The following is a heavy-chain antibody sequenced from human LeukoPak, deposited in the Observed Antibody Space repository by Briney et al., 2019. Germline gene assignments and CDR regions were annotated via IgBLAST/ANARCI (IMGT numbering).Heavy chain of an antibody. V-gene: IGHV3-30*01. CDR1: GFTFSSYA. CDR2: ISYDGGNK. CDR3: ARDSSGLPGY. Sequence: GGSLRLSCAASGFTFSSYAMHWVRQAPGKGLEWVAVISYDGGNKYYADSVKGRFTISRDNSKNTLYLQMNSLRAEDTAVYYCARDSSGLPGYWGQGTLVTVSS. J-gene: IGHJ4*02. D-gene: IGHD3-22*01.